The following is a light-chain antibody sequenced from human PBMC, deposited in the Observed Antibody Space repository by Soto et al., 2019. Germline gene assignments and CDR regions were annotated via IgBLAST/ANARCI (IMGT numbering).Light chain of an antibody. CDR3: QQYHHWPVT. CDR2: GAS. V-gene: IGKV3-15*01. J-gene: IGKJ4*01. Sequence: EIVMTQSPATLSVSPGERATLFCRASQSVSSNLAWYQQKPGQAPRLLIYGASSGATGLPSRFSGSGFGTDFTLTINSLQSEDAAVYYCQQYHHWPVTFGGGTKVDIK. CDR1: QSVSSN.